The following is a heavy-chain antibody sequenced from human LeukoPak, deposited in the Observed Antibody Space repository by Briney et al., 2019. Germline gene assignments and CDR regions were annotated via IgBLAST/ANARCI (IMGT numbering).Heavy chain of an antibody. CDR1: GGSFSGYY. CDR2: INHSGST. D-gene: IGHD4-17*01. CDR3: ARDQYGDKAYYYYYYMDV. V-gene: IGHV4-34*01. J-gene: IGHJ6*03. Sequence: PSETLSLTCAVYGGSFSGYYWSWIRQPPGKGLEWIGEINHSGSTNYNPSPKSRVTISVDTSKNQFSLKLSSVTAADTAVYYCARDQYGDKAYYYYYYMDVWGKGTTVTVSS.